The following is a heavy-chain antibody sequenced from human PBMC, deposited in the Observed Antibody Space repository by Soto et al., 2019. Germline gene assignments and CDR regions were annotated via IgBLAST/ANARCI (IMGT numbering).Heavy chain of an antibody. V-gene: IGHV3-9*01. CDR1: GFTFDDYA. CDR2: ISWNSGSI. Sequence: LRLSCAASGFTFDDYAMHWVRQAPGKGLEWVSGISWNSGSIGYADSVKGRFTISRDNAKNSLYLQMNSLRAEDTALYYCAKDTLFDTDAFDIWGQGTMVTV. J-gene: IGHJ3*02. CDR3: AKDTLFDTDAFDI. D-gene: IGHD3-10*02.